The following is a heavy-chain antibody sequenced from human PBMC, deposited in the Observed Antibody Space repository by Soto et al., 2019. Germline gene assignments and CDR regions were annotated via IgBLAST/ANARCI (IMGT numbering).Heavy chain of an antibody. J-gene: IGHJ3*02. CDR3: ARGIPCGGDCYSGAFDI. D-gene: IGHD2-21*01. CDR2: IYSGGST. CDR1: GFTVSSNY. Sequence: GGSLRLSCAASGFTVSSNYMSWVRQAPGKGLEWVSVIYSGGSTYYADSVKGRFTISSNNSKNTLYLQMNSLRAEETAVYYCARGIPCGGDCYSGAFDIWGQGTMVTVSS. V-gene: IGHV3-53*04.